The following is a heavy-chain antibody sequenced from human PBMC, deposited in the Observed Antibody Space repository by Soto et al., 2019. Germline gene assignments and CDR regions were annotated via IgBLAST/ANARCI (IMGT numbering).Heavy chain of an antibody. J-gene: IGHJ6*02. V-gene: IGHV3-7*05. Sequence: PGGSLRLSCAASGFTFSSYWMSWVRQAPGKGLEWVANIKQDGSEKYYVDSVKGRFTISRDNAKNSLYLQMNSLRAEDTAVYYCARARGFCSSTSGRQSHYYYYGMDVWGQGTTVTVSS. CDR3: ARARGFCSSTSGRQSHYYYYGMDV. D-gene: IGHD2-2*01. CDR2: IKQDGSEK. CDR1: GFTFSSYW.